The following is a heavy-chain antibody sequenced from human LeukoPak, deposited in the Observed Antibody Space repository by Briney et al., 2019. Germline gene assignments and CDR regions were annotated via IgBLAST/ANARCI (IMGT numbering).Heavy chain of an antibody. Sequence: SQTLSLTCAVSGGSISRGGYSWSWIRQPPGKGLEWIGYIYHSGSTYYNPSLRSGVPISVDRSKYQFSLKLSSVTAADTAVYYCARGPRGLFGVVTQYYYYYGMDVWGQGTTVTVSS. CDR1: GGSISRGGYS. V-gene: IGHV4-30-2*01. D-gene: IGHD3-3*01. CDR2: IYHSGST. J-gene: IGHJ6*02. CDR3: ARGPRGLFGVVTQYYYYYGMDV.